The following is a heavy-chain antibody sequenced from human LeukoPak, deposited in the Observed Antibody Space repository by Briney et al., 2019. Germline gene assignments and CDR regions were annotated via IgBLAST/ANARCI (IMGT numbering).Heavy chain of an antibody. D-gene: IGHD6-13*01. J-gene: IGHJ4*02. CDR1: GFTFNTYA. CDR2: ISYDGGNK. CDR3: ARARSYSSSWYGDY. V-gene: IGHV3-30-3*01. Sequence: GRSLRLSCAASGFTFNTYAMHWVRQAPGKGLEWVAIISYDGGNKYYADSVKGRFTISRDNSKNTLSLQMNCLTAEDTAVYYCARARSYSSSWYGDYWGQGTLVTVSS.